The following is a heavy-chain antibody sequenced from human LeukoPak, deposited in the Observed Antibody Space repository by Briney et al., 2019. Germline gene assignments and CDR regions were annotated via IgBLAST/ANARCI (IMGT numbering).Heavy chain of an antibody. CDR2: IGTVGDT. V-gene: IGHV3-13*04. CDR1: GFTFSSYV. CDR3: ARERDYGDYRGAFDI. Sequence: GGSLRLSCAASGFTFSSYVTHWVRHATGKGLEWVSAIGTVGDTYYPGSVKGRFTIYRENAKNSLYLQVNSLRAGDTAVYYCARERDYGDYRGAFDIWGQGTMVTVSS. D-gene: IGHD4-17*01. J-gene: IGHJ3*02.